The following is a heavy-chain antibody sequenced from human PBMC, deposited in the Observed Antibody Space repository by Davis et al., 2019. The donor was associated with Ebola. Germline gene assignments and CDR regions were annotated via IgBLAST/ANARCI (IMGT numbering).Heavy chain of an antibody. V-gene: IGHV1-2*06. CDR2: INPNSGGT. J-gene: IGHJ4*02. CDR3: AALGYSSSWYPFDY. D-gene: IGHD6-13*01. CDR1: GYTFTGYY. Sequence: AASVKVSCKASGYTFTGYYMHWVRQAPGQGLEWMGRINPNSGGTNYAQKFQGRVTMTRDTSISTAYMELSRLRSDDTAVYYCAALGYSSSWYPFDYWGQGTLVTVSS.